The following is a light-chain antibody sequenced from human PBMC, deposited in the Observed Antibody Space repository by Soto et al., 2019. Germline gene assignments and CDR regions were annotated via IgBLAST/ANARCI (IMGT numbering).Light chain of an antibody. CDR1: QGIGSA. J-gene: IGKJ4*01. CDR3: QQTYSAPLT. Sequence: AVQLTQSPSSLSASVGDRVTISCRASQGIGSALAWYQQNPGKAPKVLIYDASSLESGVPSRFSGSGSGTDFTLTISSLQPEDFATFYCQQTYSAPLTFGGGTKVELK. CDR2: DAS. V-gene: IGKV1-13*02.